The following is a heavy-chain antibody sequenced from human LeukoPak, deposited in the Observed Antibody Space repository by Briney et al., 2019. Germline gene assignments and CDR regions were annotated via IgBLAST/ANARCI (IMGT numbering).Heavy chain of an antibody. D-gene: IGHD1-1*01. Sequence: SETLSLTCTVSGGSINGYHWSWIRQPPGKGLEWIGYIYYSGSTGYNPSLKSRVIISLDTSKKQVSLELTSLTAADTAVYYCARGQVELPYWGQGTLVTVSS. CDR1: GGSINGYH. CDR2: IYYSGST. CDR3: ARGQVELPY. V-gene: IGHV4-59*01. J-gene: IGHJ4*02.